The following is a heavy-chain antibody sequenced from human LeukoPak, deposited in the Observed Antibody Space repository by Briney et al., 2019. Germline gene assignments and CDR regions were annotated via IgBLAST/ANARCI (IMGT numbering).Heavy chain of an antibody. V-gene: IGHV4-61*08. CDR3: ARTQSQSGSYRYYFGY. CDR2: IYYIRNT. CDR1: GGSVGSVGYY. Sequence: PSETLSLTCTVSGGSVGSVGYYWSWIRQPPGGGLEWIGYIYYIRNTNYNPSLKSRVTMSLDPSKNQFSLKLNSVTAADTAVYYCARTQSQSGSYRYYFGYWGQGTLVTVSS. J-gene: IGHJ4*02. D-gene: IGHD1-26*01.